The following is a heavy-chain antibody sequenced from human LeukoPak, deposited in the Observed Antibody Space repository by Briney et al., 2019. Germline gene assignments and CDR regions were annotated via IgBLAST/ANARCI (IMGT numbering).Heavy chain of an antibody. V-gene: IGHV1-69*13. CDR3: ARAYDSSGYWSSYYFDY. CDR1: GGTFGSYA. J-gene: IGHJ4*02. D-gene: IGHD3-22*01. Sequence: ASVKVSCKASGGTFGSYAISWVRQPPGQGLEWMGGIIPIFGTANYAQKFQGRVTITADESTSTAYMELSSLRSEDTAVYYCARAYDSSGYWSSYYFDYWGQGTLVTVSS. CDR2: IIPIFGTA.